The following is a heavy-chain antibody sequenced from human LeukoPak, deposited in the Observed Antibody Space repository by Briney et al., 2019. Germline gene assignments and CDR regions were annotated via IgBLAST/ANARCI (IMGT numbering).Heavy chain of an antibody. CDR3: ARVTIAAAGIEGWFDP. CDR1: GGSISSFY. D-gene: IGHD6-13*01. CDR2: IYYSGIT. V-gene: IGHV4-59*01. J-gene: IGHJ5*02. Sequence: PSETLSLTCTVSGGSISSFYWSWIRQPPRKGLEWIAYIYYSGITNYNPSLKSRATISVDTSKKQFSLKLSSVTAADTAVYYCARVTIAAAGIEGWFDPWGQGTLVTVSS.